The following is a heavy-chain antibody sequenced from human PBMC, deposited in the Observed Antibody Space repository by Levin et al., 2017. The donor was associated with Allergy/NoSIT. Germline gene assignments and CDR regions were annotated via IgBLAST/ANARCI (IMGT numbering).Heavy chain of an antibody. D-gene: IGHD4-17*01. CDR2: ISTTGSYI. CDR1: GFTFSSYS. J-gene: IGHJ2*01. Sequence: GGSLRLSCAASGFTFSSYSMNWVRQTPGKGLEWVSSISTTGSYIYYADSVKGRFSVSRDNAKNSLSLQMNSLRAEDTALYYCARAATTMTDWYFDRWGRGTLVTVSS. CDR3: ARAATTMTDWYFDR. V-gene: IGHV3-21*01.